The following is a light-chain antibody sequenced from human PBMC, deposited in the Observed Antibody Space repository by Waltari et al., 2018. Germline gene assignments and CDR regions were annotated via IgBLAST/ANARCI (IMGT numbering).Light chain of an antibody. J-gene: IGKJ1*01. CDR3: LQTFSVPPT. CDR2: ITS. V-gene: IGKV1-39*01. CDR1: QHIDIN. Sequence: DTQMRQSPSSLSASVGDRVTITCRASQHIDINLSWYQKKPGKAPKLLIYITSALQGGVPSRFSGSGSGTDFTLTISSLQPEDFATYYCLQTFSVPPTFGQGTKVEV.